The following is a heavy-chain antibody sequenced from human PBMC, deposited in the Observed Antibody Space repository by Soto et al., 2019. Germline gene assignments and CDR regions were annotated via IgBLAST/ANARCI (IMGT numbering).Heavy chain of an antibody. CDR1: GGSISSGGYY. D-gene: IGHD5-12*01. Sequence: SETLSLTCTVSGGSISSGGYYWSWIRQHPGKGLEWIGYIYYSGSTYYNPSLKSRVTISVDTSKNQFSLKLSSVTAADTAVYYCARGGSPNWFDPWGQGTLVTVSS. CDR3: ARGGSPNWFDP. J-gene: IGHJ5*02. CDR2: IYYSGST. V-gene: IGHV4-31*03.